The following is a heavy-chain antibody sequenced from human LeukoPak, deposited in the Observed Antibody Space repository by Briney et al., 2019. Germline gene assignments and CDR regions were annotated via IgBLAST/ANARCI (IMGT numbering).Heavy chain of an antibody. J-gene: IGHJ4*02. D-gene: IGHD3-22*01. CDR2: INPSGDST. V-gene: IGHV1-46*01. CDR1: GYTFSNYY. CDR3: ARPSYYDSSNYYYYFDY. Sequence: GASVKDSCKASGYTFSNYYMHWVRQAPGQGLEWMGIINPSGDSTSYAQKFQGRVTMTRDTSTSTAYMELSGLRSEDTAMYYCARPSYYDSSNYYYYFDYWGQGTLVTVSS.